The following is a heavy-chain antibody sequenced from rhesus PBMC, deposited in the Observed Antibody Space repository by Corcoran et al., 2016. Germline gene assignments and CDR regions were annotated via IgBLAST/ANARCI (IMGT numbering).Heavy chain of an antibody. CDR1: GFTFSDYA. CDR3: TTDLRVTGGLDS. J-gene: IGHJ6*01. Sequence: EVQLVESGGGLVQPGGSLRLSCAASGFTFSDYAMTLVRQASGKGLEWVAYIRSKYNNYATEYAASVKGRFTISRDDSKNTLYLQMSSLKTEDTAVYYCTTDLRVTGGLDSWGQGVVVTVS. V-gene: IGHV3-186*02. D-gene: IGHD3-9*01. CDR2: IRSKYNNYAT.